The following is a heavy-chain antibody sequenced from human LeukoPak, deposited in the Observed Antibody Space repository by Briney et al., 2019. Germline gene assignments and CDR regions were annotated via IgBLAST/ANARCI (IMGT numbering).Heavy chain of an antibody. D-gene: IGHD5-24*01. Sequence: PGGSLRLSCAASGFTFSSYWMSWVRQAPGKGLEWVSVIYSGGSTYYADSVKGRFTISRDNSKNTLDLQMNSLRAEDTAVYYCARSMATGDYYMDVWGKGTTVTISS. CDR2: IYSGGST. J-gene: IGHJ6*03. CDR3: ARSMATGDYYMDV. CDR1: GFTFSSYW. V-gene: IGHV3-66*01.